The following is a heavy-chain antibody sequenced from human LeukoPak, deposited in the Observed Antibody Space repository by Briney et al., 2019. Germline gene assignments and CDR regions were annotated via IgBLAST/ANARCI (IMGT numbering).Heavy chain of an antibody. CDR1: GGSISSYY. D-gene: IGHD6-13*01. CDR2: IYYSGST. V-gene: IGHV4-59*01. CDR3: ARSSSSWYSYYYYMDV. J-gene: IGHJ6*03. Sequence: SETLSLTCTVSGGSISSYYWSWIRQPPGKGLEWIGYIYYSGSTNYNPSLKSRVTISVDTSKNQFSLKLSSVTAADTAVYYCARSSSSWYSYYYYMDVWGKGTTVTISS.